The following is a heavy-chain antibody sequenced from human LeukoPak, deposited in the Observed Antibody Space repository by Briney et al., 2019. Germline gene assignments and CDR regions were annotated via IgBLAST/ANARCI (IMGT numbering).Heavy chain of an antibody. Sequence: HTGGSLRLSCAASGFTFSSYAMSWVRRAPGKGLEWVSAISGSGGSTYYADSVKGRFTISRDNSKNTLYLQMNSLRAEDTAVYYCAKDGGYYDSSGYLYWYFDLWGRGTLVTVSS. CDR1: GFTFSSYA. CDR2: ISGSGGST. J-gene: IGHJ2*01. CDR3: AKDGGYYDSSGYLYWYFDL. V-gene: IGHV3-23*01. D-gene: IGHD3-22*01.